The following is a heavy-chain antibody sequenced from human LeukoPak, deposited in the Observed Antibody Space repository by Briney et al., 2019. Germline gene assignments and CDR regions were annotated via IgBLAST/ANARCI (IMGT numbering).Heavy chain of an antibody. CDR1: GFTVSSNY. D-gene: IGHD6-13*01. CDR2: IYSGGST. J-gene: IGHJ4*02. Sequence: GGSLRLSCAASGFTVSSNYMSWVRQAPGKGLEWVSVIYSGGSTYYADSVKGRFTISRDNSKNTLYLQMNSLRVEDTAVYYCARDIAAAPGGGEFDYWGQGTLVTVSS. CDR3: ARDIAAAPGGGEFDY. V-gene: IGHV3-66*02.